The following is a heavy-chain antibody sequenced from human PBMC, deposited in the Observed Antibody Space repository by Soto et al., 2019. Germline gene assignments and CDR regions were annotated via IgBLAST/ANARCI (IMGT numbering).Heavy chain of an antibody. V-gene: IGHV3-23*01. CDR2: VSGGGGST. D-gene: IGHD3-9*01. J-gene: IGHJ5*02. CDR1: GFTFSNYA. CDR3: AKIAYYDILSGYDYRWFDP. Sequence: PGGSLRLSCAASGFTFSNYAMSWVRQAPGKGLEWVSGVSGGGGSTYYADSVKGRFTISRDNSKNTLYLQMNSLRAEDTAVYYCAKIAYYDILSGYDYRWFDPWGQGTLVTVSS.